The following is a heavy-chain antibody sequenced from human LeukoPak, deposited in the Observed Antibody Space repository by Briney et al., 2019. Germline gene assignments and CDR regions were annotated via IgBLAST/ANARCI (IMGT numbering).Heavy chain of an antibody. V-gene: IGHV3-7*03. CDR2: IKQGGSEK. Sequence: GGSLRLSCAASGFTFSTYWMSWVRQAPGKGLEWVANIKQGGSEKCYVESVKGRFTITRDNAKNLLYLQMKSLRGEETSVYYCASRQQVGYWGQGTLVTVSS. D-gene: IGHD6-13*01. CDR1: GFTFSTYW. J-gene: IGHJ4*02. CDR3: ASRQQVGY.